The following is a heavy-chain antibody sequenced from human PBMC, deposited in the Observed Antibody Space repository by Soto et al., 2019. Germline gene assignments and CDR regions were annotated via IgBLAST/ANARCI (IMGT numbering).Heavy chain of an antibody. D-gene: IGHD3-22*01. CDR1: GFTFSSYW. J-gene: IGHJ6*02. CDR3: ARKVGYYYDSSGGIIPPNYGMDV. Sequence: PGGSLRLSCAASGFTFSSYWMHWVRQAPGKGLVWVSRINSDGSSTSYADSVKGRFTISRDNAKNTLYLQMNSLRAEDTAVYYCARKVGYYYDSSGGIIPPNYGMDVWGQGTTVTVSS. V-gene: IGHV3-74*01. CDR2: INSDGSST.